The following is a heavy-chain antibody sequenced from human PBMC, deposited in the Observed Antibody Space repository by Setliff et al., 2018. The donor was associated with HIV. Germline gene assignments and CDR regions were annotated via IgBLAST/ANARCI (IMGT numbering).Heavy chain of an antibody. CDR3: AKDGISGGAYPPYYFDY. J-gene: IGHJ4*01. Sequence: PGGSLRLSCAASGFTFNTYAMSWVRQAPGKGLEWVSVISGSGGSTFYADPVKGRFTISRDNSKNTLYLQMNGLRVEDTAVYYCAKDGISGGAYPPYYFDYWGHGTLVTVSS. D-gene: IGHD2-15*01. CDR1: GFTFNTYA. CDR2: ISGSGGST. V-gene: IGHV3-23*01.